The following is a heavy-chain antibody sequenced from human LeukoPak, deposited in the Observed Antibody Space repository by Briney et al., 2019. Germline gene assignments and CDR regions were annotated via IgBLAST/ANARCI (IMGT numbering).Heavy chain of an antibody. CDR3: ARGPHYALGIYFDY. CDR1: GGSIISSSYH. V-gene: IGHV4-61*02. D-gene: IGHD7-27*01. CDR2: IYTSGST. Sequence: SETLSLTCTVSGGSIISSSYHWSWIRQPAGKGLEWIGRIYTSGSTNYNPSLKGRVTMSVDTSKNQFSLKLSSVTAADTAVYYCARGPHYALGIYFDYWGQGTLVTVSS. J-gene: IGHJ4*02.